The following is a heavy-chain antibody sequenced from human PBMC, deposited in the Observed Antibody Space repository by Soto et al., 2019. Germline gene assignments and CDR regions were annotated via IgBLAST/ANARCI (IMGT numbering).Heavy chain of an antibody. J-gene: IGHJ3*02. CDR2: ISSIISTI. CDR1: GFPFSSYS. CDR3: ARQGSYYHPFDI. V-gene: IGHV3-48*02. Sequence: GRALGLSCASSGFPFSSYSMNCVRQSPGKGLKWVSYISSIISTIYYADSCKCRFTITRDNAKNSLYLQMNSLRDEDTAVHYCARQGSYYHPFDIWGQGTMVTVS. D-gene: IGHD1-26*01.